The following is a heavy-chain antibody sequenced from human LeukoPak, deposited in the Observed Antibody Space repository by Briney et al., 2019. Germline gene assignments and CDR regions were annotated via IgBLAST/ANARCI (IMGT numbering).Heavy chain of an antibody. CDR3: AKESPRFDY. CDR1: GFTFGSYA. Sequence: TGGSLRLSFAASGFTFGSYAMSWVRQAPGKGLEWVSVISGSGDSTHYADSVKGRFTISRDNSKNTLYLQMNSLRAEDTAVFYCAKESPRFDYWGQGTLVTVSS. J-gene: IGHJ4*02. V-gene: IGHV3-23*01. CDR2: ISGSGDST.